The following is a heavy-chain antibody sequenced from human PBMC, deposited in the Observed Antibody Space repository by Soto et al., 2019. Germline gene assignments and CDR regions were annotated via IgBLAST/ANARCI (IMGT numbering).Heavy chain of an antibody. CDR3: EGESGENWSYEAY. D-gene: IGHD1-7*01. V-gene: IGHV4-4*07. CDR1: GDTITSFS. Sequence: SETLSLTCTVSGDTITSFSWNWIRQSAGKGLEWIGRISTTGNTHYNPSPESRVTMSLDTSKNQFSLKLTSVTAADTAVYYCEGESGENWSYEAYWGQGTLVTGSS. CDR2: ISTTGNT. J-gene: IGHJ4*02.